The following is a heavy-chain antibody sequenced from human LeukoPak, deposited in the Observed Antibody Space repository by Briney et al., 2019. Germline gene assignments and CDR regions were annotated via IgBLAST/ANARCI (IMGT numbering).Heavy chain of an antibody. D-gene: IGHD3-22*01. V-gene: IGHV3-48*03. CDR3: ATDYRYYYDNPYFDY. J-gene: IGHJ4*02. CDR2: ISSSGSTI. CDR1: GFTFSSYE. Sequence: GGSLRLSCAVSGFTFSSYEMNWVRQAPGKGLEWVSYISSSGSTIYYADSVKGRFTISRDNARNSLYLQMNSLRAEDTAVYYCATDYRYYYDNPYFDYWGQGPWSPSPQ.